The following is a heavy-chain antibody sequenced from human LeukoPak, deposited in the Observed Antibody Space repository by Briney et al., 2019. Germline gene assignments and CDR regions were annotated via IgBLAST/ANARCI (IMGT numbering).Heavy chain of an antibody. V-gene: IGHV3-7*04. J-gene: IGHJ4*02. D-gene: IGHD3-9*01. CDR1: GXTFSNYG. Sequence: GRSLRLSCAASGXTFSNYGMSWVRQAPGKGLEWVANIKQDGSQKYYADSVKGRFSISRDSAKNSLYLQMNSLRAEDTAVYYCARTLTGYYVIDYWGQGTLVTVSS. CDR2: IKQDGSQK. CDR3: ARTLTGYYVIDY.